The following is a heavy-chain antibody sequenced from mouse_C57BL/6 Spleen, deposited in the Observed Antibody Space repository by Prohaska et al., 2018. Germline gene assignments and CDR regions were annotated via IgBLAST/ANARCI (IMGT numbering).Heavy chain of an antibody. V-gene: IGHV1-26*01. Sequence: HGKSLEWIGDINPNNGGTSYNQKFKGKATLTVDKSSSTAYMELRSLTSEDSAVYYCARDTTVVDYWGQGTTLTVSS. D-gene: IGHD1-1*01. J-gene: IGHJ2*01. CDR2: INPNNGGT. CDR3: ARDTTVVDY.